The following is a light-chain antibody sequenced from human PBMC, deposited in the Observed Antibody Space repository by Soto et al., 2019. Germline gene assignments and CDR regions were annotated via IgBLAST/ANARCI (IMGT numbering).Light chain of an antibody. Sequence: DIQMTQSPPSLSASVGDRVTITCRASQGINNYLAWFQQQPGKAPKPLIFATSSLHSGVPSRFSGSGSGTEFTLTITNLQPEDFVAYFCQQYNSYPWTFGQGTKE. CDR3: QQYNSYPWT. CDR1: QGINNY. CDR2: ATS. J-gene: IGKJ1*01. V-gene: IGKV1-16*01.